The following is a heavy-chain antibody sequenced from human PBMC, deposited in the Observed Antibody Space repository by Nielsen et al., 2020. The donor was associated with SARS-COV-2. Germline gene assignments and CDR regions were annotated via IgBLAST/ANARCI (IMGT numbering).Heavy chain of an antibody. CDR1: GYTFSNFG. CDR2: ISGFNGNT. J-gene: IGHJ4*02. V-gene: IGHV1-18*01. D-gene: IGHD6-19*01. Sequence: ASVKVSCKASGYTFSNFGLSWVRQAPGRGLEWIGWISGFNGNTNYLQKFKGRVTMTTHSSTGTVYMELRSLRADDTAIYYGARWRTYGNGWDFWGQGTLVTVSS. CDR3: ARWRTYGNGWDF.